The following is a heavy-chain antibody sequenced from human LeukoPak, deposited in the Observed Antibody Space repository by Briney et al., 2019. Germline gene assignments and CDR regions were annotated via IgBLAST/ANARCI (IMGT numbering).Heavy chain of an antibody. CDR1: GGSISSGGYS. CDR2: IYHSGST. CDR3: ARSRGLNWFDP. V-gene: IGHV4-30-2*01. Sequence: KSSQTLSLTCAVSGGSISSGGYSWSWIRQPPGKGLEWIGYIYHSGSTYYNPSLKRRVTISVDRSKNQFSLKLSSVTAADTAVYYCARSRGLNWFDPWGQGTLVTVSS. J-gene: IGHJ5*02.